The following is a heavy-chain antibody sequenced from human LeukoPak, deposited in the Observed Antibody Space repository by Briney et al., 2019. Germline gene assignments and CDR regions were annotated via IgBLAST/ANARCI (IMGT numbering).Heavy chain of an antibody. CDR2: ISYDGSNK. CDR3: AKDKGYSSGWTGAFDI. D-gene: IGHD6-19*01. CDR1: GFTFSSYG. Sequence: PGRSLRLSCAASGFTFSSYGMHWVRQAPGKGLEWVAVISYDGSNKYYADSVKGRFTISRDNSKNTLYLQMNSLRAEDTAVYYCAKDKGYSSGWTGAFDIWGQGTMVTVSS. V-gene: IGHV3-30*18. J-gene: IGHJ3*02.